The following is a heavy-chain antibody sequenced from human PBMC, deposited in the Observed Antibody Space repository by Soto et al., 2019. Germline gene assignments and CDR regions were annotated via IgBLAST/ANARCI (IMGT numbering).Heavy chain of an antibody. CDR1: GFTVSSNY. V-gene: IGHV3-53*04. J-gene: IGHJ6*02. Sequence: GGSLRLSCAASGFTVSSNYMSWVRQAPGKGLEWVSVIYSGGSTYYADSVKGRFTISRHNSKNTLYLQMNSLRAEDTAVYYCARDRDTAMVKDHSYYYYGMDVWGQGTTVTVSS. CDR3: ARDRDTAMVKDHSYYYYGMDV. CDR2: IYSGGST. D-gene: IGHD5-18*01.